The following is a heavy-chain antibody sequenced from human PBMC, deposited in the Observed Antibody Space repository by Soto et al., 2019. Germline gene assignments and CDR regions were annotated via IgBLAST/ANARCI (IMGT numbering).Heavy chain of an antibody. Sequence: QLQLQESGPGLVKPSETLSLTCTVPGGSISSSSYYWGWIRQPPGKGLKWIGSIYSSGNTYYNPALTSQVTMSVYTSKNPLSLKVSSVTAADTAVYDCTKEITKFRVVNIRANAFDIWGQGKMVAVSS. CDR3: TKEITKFRVVNIRANAFDI. CDR1: GGSISSSSYY. CDR2: IYSSGNT. V-gene: IGHV4-39*01. J-gene: IGHJ3*02. D-gene: IGHD3-10*01.